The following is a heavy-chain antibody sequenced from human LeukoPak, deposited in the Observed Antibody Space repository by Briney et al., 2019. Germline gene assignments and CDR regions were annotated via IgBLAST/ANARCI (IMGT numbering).Heavy chain of an antibody. CDR3: ARDRGVVNYDYYGMDV. V-gene: IGHV3-48*02. CDR1: GFTFSSYR. D-gene: IGHD3-3*01. CDR2: ISGSTGTI. J-gene: IGHJ6*02. Sequence: ETGGSLRLSCAASGFTFSSYRMNWVRRAPGKGLEWVSYISGSTGTIYYADSEKGRFTISRDNAKNSLYLQMNSLRDEDTAVYYCARDRGVVNYDYYGMDVWGQGTTVTVSS.